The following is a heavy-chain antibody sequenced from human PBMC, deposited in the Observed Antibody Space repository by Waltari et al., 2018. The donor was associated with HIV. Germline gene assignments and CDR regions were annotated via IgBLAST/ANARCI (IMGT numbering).Heavy chain of an antibody. CDR2: INHSGST. V-gene: IGHV4-34*01. J-gene: IGHJ6*02. CDR1: GGSLRGYY. CDR3: ARTPLSEDIVVVVAAAKAGYGMDV. Sequence: QVQLQQWGAGLLKPSETLSLTCAVYGGSLRGYYWSWIRLPPGTGLDWIGEINHSGSTNYNPSLKSRVTISVDTSKNQFSLKLSSVTAADTAVYYCARTPLSEDIVVVVAAAKAGYGMDVWGQGTTVTVSS. D-gene: IGHD2-15*01.